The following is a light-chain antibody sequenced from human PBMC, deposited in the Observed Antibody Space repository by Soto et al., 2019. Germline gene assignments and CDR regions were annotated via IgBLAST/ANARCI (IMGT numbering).Light chain of an antibody. CDR2: DVS. V-gene: IGLV2-11*01. Sequence: QSALTQPRSVSGSPGQSVSISCTGTSTNVGGDNYVAWYQQHPGKAPKLMIFDVSSRPSGVPDRFSGSKSGNTASLTISGLQAEDEADYYCCSYVGNYIYVFGTGTKAPS. CDR1: STNVGGDNY. J-gene: IGLJ1*01. CDR3: CSYVGNYIYV.